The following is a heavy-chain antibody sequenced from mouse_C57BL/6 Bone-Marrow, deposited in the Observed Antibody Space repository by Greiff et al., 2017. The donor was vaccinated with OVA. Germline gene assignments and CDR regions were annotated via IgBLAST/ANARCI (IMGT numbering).Heavy chain of an antibody. Sequence: VKLQQSGAELVKPGASVKMSCKASGYTFTTYPIEWMKQNHGKSLEWIGNFHPYNDDTKYNEKFKGKATLTVEKSSSTVYLELSRLTSDDSAVYYCARRLYYGFAWFAYWGQGTLVTVSA. J-gene: IGHJ3*01. CDR1: GYTFTTYP. D-gene: IGHD2-2*01. V-gene: IGHV1-47*01. CDR3: ARRLYYGFAWFAY. CDR2: FHPYNDDT.